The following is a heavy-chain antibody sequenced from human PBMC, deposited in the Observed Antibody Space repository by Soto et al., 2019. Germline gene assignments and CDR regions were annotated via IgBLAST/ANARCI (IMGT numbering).Heavy chain of an antibody. CDR3: VRAASPDALDI. CDR2: IYYSGST. CDR1: GVSINSGDYF. D-gene: IGHD6-25*01. Sequence: SETLSLTCTVSGVSINSGDYFWIWIRQPPGKGLEWIGYIYYSGSTYYNPSLRSRLSMSADTSKNQFSLKLSSVSAADTAVYYCVRAASPDALDICGQVTMVTVS. V-gene: IGHV4-30-4*01. J-gene: IGHJ3*02.